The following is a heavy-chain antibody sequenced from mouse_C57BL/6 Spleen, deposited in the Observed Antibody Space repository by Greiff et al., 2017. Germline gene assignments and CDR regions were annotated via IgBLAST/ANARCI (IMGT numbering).Heavy chain of an antibody. CDR3: ARRYDWVYAMDY. Sequence: EVKLVESGGGLVQPGGSLSLSCAASGFTFTGYYMSWVRQPPGKALEWLGFIRNKANGYTTEYSASVKGRFTISRDNSQSILYLQMNALRAEDSATYYCARRYDWVYAMDYWGQGTSVTVSS. J-gene: IGHJ4*01. CDR2: IRNKANGYTT. V-gene: IGHV7-3*01. D-gene: IGHD2-4*01. CDR1: GFTFTGYY.